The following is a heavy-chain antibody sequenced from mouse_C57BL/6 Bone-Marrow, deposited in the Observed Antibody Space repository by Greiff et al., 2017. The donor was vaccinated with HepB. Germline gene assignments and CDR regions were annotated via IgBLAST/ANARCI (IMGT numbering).Heavy chain of an antibody. J-gene: IGHJ2*01. CDR1: GYTFTSYW. Sequence: EVKLVESGTVLARPGASVKMSCKTSGYTFTSYWMHWVKQRPGQGLEWIGAIYPGNSDTSYNQKFKGKAKLTAVTSASTAYMELSSLTNEDSAVYYCTKEGVYDGFPDYWGQGTTLTVSS. CDR2: IYPGNSDT. D-gene: IGHD2-3*01. CDR3: TKEGVYDGFPDY. V-gene: IGHV1-5*01.